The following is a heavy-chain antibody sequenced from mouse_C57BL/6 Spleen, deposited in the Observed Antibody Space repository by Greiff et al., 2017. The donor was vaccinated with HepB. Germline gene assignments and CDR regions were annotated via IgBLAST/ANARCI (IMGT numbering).Heavy chain of an antibody. CDR2: IYPRSGNT. CDR3: SRWRPYGNLSDWYFDG. V-gene: IGHV1-81*01. Sequence: QVQLKESGAELARPGASVKLSCKASGYTFTSYGISWVKQRTGQGLEWIGEIYPRSGNTYYNEKFKGKATLTADKSSSTAYMELRSLTSEDSAVYFVSRWRPYGNLSDWYFDGWGTATTVTVSS. J-gene: IGHJ1*03. D-gene: IGHD2-1*01. CDR1: GYTFTSYG.